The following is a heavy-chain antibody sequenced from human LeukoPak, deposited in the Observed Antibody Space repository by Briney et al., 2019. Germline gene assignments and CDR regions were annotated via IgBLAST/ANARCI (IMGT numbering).Heavy chain of an antibody. V-gene: IGHV4-59*12. CDR3: AREGGYSYGDAPLHFDY. CDR2: IHYSGST. J-gene: IGHJ4*02. Sequence: SETLSLTCTVSGGSISSYYWSWIRQPPGKGLEWIGYIHYSGSTNYNPSLKSRLTISVDTSKNQFSLKLSSVTAADTAVYHCAREGGYSYGDAPLHFDYWGQGTLVTVSS. D-gene: IGHD5-18*01. CDR1: GGSISSYY.